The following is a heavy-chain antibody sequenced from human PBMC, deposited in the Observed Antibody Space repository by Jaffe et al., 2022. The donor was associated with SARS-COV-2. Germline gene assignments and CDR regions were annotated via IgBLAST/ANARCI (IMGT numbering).Heavy chain of an antibody. D-gene: IGHD2-15*01. CDR3: ARDPMLGVALAGDEYFDY. J-gene: IGHJ4*02. CDR1: GYAFTRYG. V-gene: IGHV1-18*01. Sequence: QVQLVQSGAEVKKPGASVKVSCKASGYAFTRYGFSWVRQAPGQGLEWMGWISAYNGNTNYAQKLQGRVTMTTDTSTSTAYMELRSLRSDDTAMYYCARDPMLGVALAGDEYFDYWGQGTLVTVSS. CDR2: ISAYNGNT.